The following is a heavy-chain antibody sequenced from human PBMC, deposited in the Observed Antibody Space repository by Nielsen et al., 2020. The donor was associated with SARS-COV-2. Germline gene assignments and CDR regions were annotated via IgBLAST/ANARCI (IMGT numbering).Heavy chain of an antibody. CDR1: GYTFTSYG. D-gene: IGHD7-27*01. Sequence: ASVKVSCKASGYTFTSYGISWVRQAPGQGLEWMGWISAYNGNTNYAQKLQGRVTMTTDTSTSAAYMELRSLRSDDTAVYYCASAPGATDAFDIWGQGTMVTVSS. CDR3: ASAPGATDAFDI. J-gene: IGHJ3*02. V-gene: IGHV1-18*01. CDR2: ISAYNGNT.